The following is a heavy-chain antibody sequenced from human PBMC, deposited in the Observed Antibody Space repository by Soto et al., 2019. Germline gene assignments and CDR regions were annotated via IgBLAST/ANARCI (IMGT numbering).Heavy chain of an antibody. CDR1: GFTFSSCA. CDR2: ISGSGGST. J-gene: IGHJ4*02. D-gene: IGHD4-17*01. CDR3: AKVQGHTVTTFS. V-gene: IGHV3-23*01. Sequence: EVQLLESGGGLVQPGGSLRLSCAASGFTFSSCAMSWVRQPPGKGLEWVSAISGSGGSTYYADSVKGRFTISRDNSKNTLYLQMNSLRAEDTAVYYCAKVQGHTVTTFSGGQGTLVSVSS.